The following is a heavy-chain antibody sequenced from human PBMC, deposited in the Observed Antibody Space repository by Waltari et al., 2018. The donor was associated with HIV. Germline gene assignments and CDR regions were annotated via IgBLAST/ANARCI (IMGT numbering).Heavy chain of an antibody. CDR1: EFTFKAYG. CDR3: AKSRSWVETWDF. V-gene: IGHV3-33*06. D-gene: IGHD1-1*01. CDR2: GWHDGSQT. J-gene: IGHJ3*01. Sequence: QVYLVESGGGVVQPGGSLRLSCVGSEFTFKAYGMHWVRQAPGKGLEWLAGGWHDGSQTYYGDSVGGRFVVSRDNGKNTVFLQMNSLREEDTGRYYCAKSRSWVETWDFWGLGTLVIVSS.